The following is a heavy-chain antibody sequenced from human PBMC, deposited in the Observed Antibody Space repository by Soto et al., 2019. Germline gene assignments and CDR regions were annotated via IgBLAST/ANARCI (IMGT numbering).Heavy chain of an antibody. J-gene: IGHJ4*02. CDR2: ISYDGSDK. CDR3: AREINSHFDY. V-gene: IGHV3-30-3*01. Sequence: QVQLVESGGGVVQPGRSLRLSCAASGLTFSSYGMNWVRQAPGKGLEWVAVISYDGSDKYYADSVKARFTISRDNSKNTLFLQMNSLRADDTAVYYCAREINSHFDYWGQGTLVTVSS. D-gene: IGHD2-15*01. CDR1: GLTFSSYG.